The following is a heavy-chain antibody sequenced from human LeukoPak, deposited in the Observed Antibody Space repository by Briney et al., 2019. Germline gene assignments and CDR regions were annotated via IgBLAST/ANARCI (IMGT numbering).Heavy chain of an antibody. CDR1: GYTFTGYY. CDR3: ARGARYDSSGYDY. CDR2: INPNSGNT. D-gene: IGHD3-22*01. J-gene: IGHJ4*02. Sequence: ASVKVSCKASGYTFTGYYMHWVRQAPGQGLEWMGWINPNSGNTGYAQKFQGRVTITRNTSISTAYMELSSLRSEDTAVYYCARGARYDSSGYDYWGQGTLVTVSS. V-gene: IGHV1-8*03.